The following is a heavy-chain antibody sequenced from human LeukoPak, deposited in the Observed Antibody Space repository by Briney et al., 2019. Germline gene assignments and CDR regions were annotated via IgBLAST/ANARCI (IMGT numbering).Heavy chain of an antibody. CDR1: EFTVSSNY. Sequence: GGSLRLSCAASEFTVSSNYMSWVRQAPGKGLEWVSVIYSGGIAYYADSVKGRFTISRDNSKNTLYLQMNSLRAEDTAVYYCASRPGTPSLFDYWGQGTLVTVSS. J-gene: IGHJ4*02. CDR3: ASRPGTPSLFDY. CDR2: IYSGGIA. V-gene: IGHV3-66*01. D-gene: IGHD1-1*01.